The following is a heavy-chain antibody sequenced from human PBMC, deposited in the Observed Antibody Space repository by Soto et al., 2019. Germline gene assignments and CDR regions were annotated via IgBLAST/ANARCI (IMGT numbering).Heavy chain of an antibody. Sequence: SETLSLTCAVYGGSFSGYYWSWIRQPPGKGLEWIGEINHSGSTNYNPSLKSRVTISVDTSKNQFSLKLSSVTAADTAVYYCASGPAPSYYDFWSGVASFDYWGQGTLVTVSS. CDR3: ASGPAPSYYDFWSGVASFDY. CDR1: GGSFSGYY. D-gene: IGHD3-3*01. J-gene: IGHJ4*02. CDR2: INHSGST. V-gene: IGHV4-34*01.